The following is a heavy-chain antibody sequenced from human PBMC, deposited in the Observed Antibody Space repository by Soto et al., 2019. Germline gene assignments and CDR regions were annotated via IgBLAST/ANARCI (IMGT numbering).Heavy chain of an antibody. Sequence: PGGSLRLSCAASGFTFSSYDMHWVRQATGKGLEWVSAIGTAGDTYYSGSVKGRFTISRENAKNSLYLQMNSLRAGDTAVYYCARAGLGYDILTGNYRSGGMDVWGQGTTVTVSS. D-gene: IGHD3-9*01. CDR2: IGTAGDT. J-gene: IGHJ6*02. CDR1: GFTFSSYD. CDR3: ARAGLGYDILTGNYRSGGMDV. V-gene: IGHV3-13*01.